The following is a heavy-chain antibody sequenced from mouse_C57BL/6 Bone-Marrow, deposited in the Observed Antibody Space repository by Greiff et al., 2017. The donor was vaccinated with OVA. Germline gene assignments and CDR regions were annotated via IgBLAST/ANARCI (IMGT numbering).Heavy chain of an antibody. CDR3: SEDSAVYYCALIYYDSHYFDY. CDR2: GQGLEWIG. Sequence: VQLQQSGPELARPWASVKISCQAFYTFSRRVHFAIWDTNYWMQWVKQRTGQGLEWIGAIHPGTGDTSHNQMFKGKATLTADKSSSTAYMQLSSLTSEDSAVYYCALIYYDSHYFDYWGQGTTLTVSS. D-gene: IGHD2-4*01. V-gene: IGHV1-87*01. J-gene: IGHJ2*01. CDR1: YTFSRRVH.